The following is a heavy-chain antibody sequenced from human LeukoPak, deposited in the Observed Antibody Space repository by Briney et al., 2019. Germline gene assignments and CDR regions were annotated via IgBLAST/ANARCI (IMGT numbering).Heavy chain of an antibody. CDR1: GGSISSYY. CDR2: IYYSGST. D-gene: IGHD6-13*01. Sequence: SETLSLTCTVSGGSISSYYWSWIRQPPGKGLEWIGYIYYSGSTNYNPSLKSRVTISVDTSKNQFSLKLSSVTAADTAVYYRARVAAGSVAEYFQHWGQGTLVTVSS. V-gene: IGHV4-59*01. J-gene: IGHJ1*01. CDR3: ARVAAGSVAEYFQH.